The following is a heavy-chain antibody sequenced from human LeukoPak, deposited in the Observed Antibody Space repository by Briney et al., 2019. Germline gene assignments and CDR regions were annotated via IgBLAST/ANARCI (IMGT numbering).Heavy chain of an antibody. Sequence: GGSLRLSCAASGFSFSSYVMSWVRQAPGKGLEWVSGISGSGSNTYYADSVKGRFTVSRDNSKNTLYLQMSSLRAEDTAVYYCAKGAAAGTPNYWGQGTLVTVSS. D-gene: IGHD6-13*01. CDR3: AKGAAAGTPNY. CDR2: ISGSGSNT. J-gene: IGHJ4*02. CDR1: GFSFSSYV. V-gene: IGHV3-23*01.